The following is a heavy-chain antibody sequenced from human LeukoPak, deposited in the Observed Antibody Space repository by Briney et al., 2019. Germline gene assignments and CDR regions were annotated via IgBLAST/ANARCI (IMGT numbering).Heavy chain of an antibody. D-gene: IGHD2-15*01. V-gene: IGHV3-48*04. CDR3: ARWQNHLGYCSGGSCYSDY. CDR2: ISSSGSTI. J-gene: IGHJ4*02. Sequence: PGGSLRLSCAASGFTFSDYSMNWVRQAPGKGLEWVSYISSSGSTIYYADSVKGRFTISRDNAKNSLYLQMNSLRAEDTAVYYCARWQNHLGYCSGGSCYSDYWGQGTLVTVSS. CDR1: GFTFSDYS.